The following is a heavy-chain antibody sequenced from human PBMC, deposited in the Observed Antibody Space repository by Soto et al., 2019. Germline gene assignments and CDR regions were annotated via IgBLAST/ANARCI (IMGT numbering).Heavy chain of an antibody. CDR3: ARGVRAETYHNAFDY. Sequence: QVQLVESGGGVVQPGSSLRLSCAASGFSFKNYAFHWVRQAPGKGLEWVALISHNDEPKIFYADSVQGRFTISRDNFKNTVYLQMNSLRDEDTAVYHCARGVRAETYHNAFDYWGQGTQVTVSS. V-gene: IGHV3-30-3*01. CDR1: GFSFKNYA. CDR2: ISHNDEPKI. D-gene: IGHD3-10*01. J-gene: IGHJ4*01.